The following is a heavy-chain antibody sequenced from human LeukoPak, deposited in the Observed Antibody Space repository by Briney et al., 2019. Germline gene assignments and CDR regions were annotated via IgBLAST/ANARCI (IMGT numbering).Heavy chain of an antibody. CDR2: INPNSGDT. CDR3: ARGLIAVAGTNY. D-gene: IGHD6-19*01. J-gene: IGHJ4*02. CDR1: VYRFTDYF. V-gene: IGHV1-2*02. Sequence: ASVKVSCKASVYRFTDYFMHWLRQAPGQGLEWMGWINPNSGDTDYAQKFQGRVTLTRDASIGTAYMELTRLRSDDTAVYYCARGLIAVAGTNYWGQGTLVTVSS.